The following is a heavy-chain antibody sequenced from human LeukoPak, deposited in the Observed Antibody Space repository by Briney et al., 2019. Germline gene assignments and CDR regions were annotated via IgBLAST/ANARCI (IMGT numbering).Heavy chain of an antibody. CDR2: IYTSGST. V-gene: IGHV4-61*02. D-gene: IGHD1-7*01. CDR1: GGSINSDGYY. J-gene: IGHJ5*02. CDR3: ARDRITGTLQWFDP. Sequence: SETLSLTCTVSGGSINSDGYYWSWIRQPAGKGLEWIGRIYTSGSTNYNPSLKSRVTMSVDTSKNQFSLKLSSVTAADTAVYYCARDRITGTLQWFDPWGQGTLVTVSS.